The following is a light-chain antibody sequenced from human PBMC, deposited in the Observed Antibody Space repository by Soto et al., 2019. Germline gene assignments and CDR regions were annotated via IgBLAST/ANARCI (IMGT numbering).Light chain of an antibody. J-gene: IGKJ4*02. CDR1: QSVSSSY. CDR3: QQYNTLPT. Sequence: EIVLTQSPGTLSLSPGERATLSCRASQSVSSSYLAWYQQKPGQAPRFLIYGTSSRATGIPDRFSGSGSGTDFSLTISRLEPEDFATYYCQQYNTLPTFGEGTKVEIK. CDR2: GTS. V-gene: IGKV3-20*01.